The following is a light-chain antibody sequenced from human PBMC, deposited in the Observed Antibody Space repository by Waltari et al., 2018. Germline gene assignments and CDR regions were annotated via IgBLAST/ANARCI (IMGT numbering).Light chain of an antibody. V-gene: IGKV3-15*01. CDR3: QQYYNWLWT. J-gene: IGKJ1*01. Sequence: EIVMTQSPATLSVSLGERATLSCRASQSVSSTLAWDQQRPGQAPRLLIYGASTRATGVPARFSGSGSGTEFTLTISSLQSEDFAVYYCQQYYNWLWTFGQGTKVEIK. CDR1: QSVSST. CDR2: GAS.